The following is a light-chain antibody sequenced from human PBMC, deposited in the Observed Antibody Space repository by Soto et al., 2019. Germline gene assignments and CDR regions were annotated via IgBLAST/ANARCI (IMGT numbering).Light chain of an antibody. CDR1: SSNIGSDA. J-gene: IGLJ2*01. Sequence: QSVLTQPPSASGTPGQRVTISCSGSSSNIGSDAVNWYQRFPGTAPKLLIYSNNERPSGVPARLSGSKSGTSASLAISGLQSEDEADYYCAAWDDSLNGVVFGGGTKVTVL. CDR3: AAWDDSLNGVV. CDR2: SNN. V-gene: IGLV1-44*01.